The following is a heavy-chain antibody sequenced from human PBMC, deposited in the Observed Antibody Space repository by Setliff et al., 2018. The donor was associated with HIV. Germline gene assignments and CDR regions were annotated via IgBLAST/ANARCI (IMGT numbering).Heavy chain of an antibody. J-gene: IGHJ4*02. CDR2: IYYSGST. D-gene: IGHD4-17*01. CDR3: ARIYDYGSYYFDY. V-gene: IGHV4-59*01. CDR1: GGSISSYF. Sequence: SLTCTVSGGSISSYFWSWVRQPPGKGLEWIGYIYYSGSTNYNPSLKSRVTMSVDTFKNQFSLKLSSVTAADTAVYYCARIYDYGSYYFDYWGQGTLVTSPQ.